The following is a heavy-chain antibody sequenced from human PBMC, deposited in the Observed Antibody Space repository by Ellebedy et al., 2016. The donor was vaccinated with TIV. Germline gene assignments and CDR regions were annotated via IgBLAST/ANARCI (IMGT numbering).Heavy chain of an antibody. Sequence: SETLSLXXTVSGGSISSYQWSWIRQPAGKGLEWIGRIYKSGSTNYNPSLKSRITMSVDTSKNQVSLKMTSVTAADTGVYFCARVEVDPSSLLSSYYMDVWGKGTTVTVSS. J-gene: IGHJ6*03. CDR1: GGSISSYQ. V-gene: IGHV4-4*07. CDR2: IYKSGST. CDR3: ARVEVDPSSLLSSYYMDV. D-gene: IGHD2-15*01.